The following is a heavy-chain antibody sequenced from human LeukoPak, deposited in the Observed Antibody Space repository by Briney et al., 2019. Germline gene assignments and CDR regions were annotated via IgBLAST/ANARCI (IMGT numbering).Heavy chain of an antibody. Sequence: GGSLRLSCAASGFTFSSYSMNWVRQAPGKGLEWVSGINWNGGSTGYADSVKGRFTISRDNAKNSLYLQMNSLRAEDTALYYCARLGYSGYTSYDYGAPWGQGTLVTVSS. V-gene: IGHV3-20*04. CDR1: GFTFSSYS. CDR3: ARLGYSGYTSYDYGAP. CDR2: INWNGGST. D-gene: IGHD5-12*01. J-gene: IGHJ5*02.